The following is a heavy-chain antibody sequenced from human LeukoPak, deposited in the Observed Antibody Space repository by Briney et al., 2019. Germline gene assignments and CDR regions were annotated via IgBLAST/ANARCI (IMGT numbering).Heavy chain of an antibody. V-gene: IGHV3-7*01. J-gene: IGHJ4*02. CDR2: IKEDGSRE. CDR3: ARDSAGYSYAEPDY. D-gene: IGHD5-18*01. CDR1: GFTFSTYW. Sequence: PGGSLRLSCAASGFTFSTYWMTWVRQAPGKGLEWVANIKEDGSREYYVDSVKGRFTISRDNAKNSLYLQMDSLTAEDTAVYYCARDSAGYSYAEPDYWGQGTLVTVSS.